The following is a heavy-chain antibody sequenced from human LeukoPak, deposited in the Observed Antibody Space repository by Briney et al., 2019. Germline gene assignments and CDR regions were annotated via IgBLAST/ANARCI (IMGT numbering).Heavy chain of an antibody. CDR3: ARTRASSSWNRYHSIEFDY. J-gene: IGHJ4*02. CDR2: IYYSGST. CDR1: GGSISSYY. V-gene: IGHV4-59*01. D-gene: IGHD6-13*01. Sequence: SETLSLTCTVSGGSISSYYWSWIRQPPGKGLEWIGYIYYSGSTNYNPSLKSRVTISVDTSKNQFSLKLSSVTAADTAVYYCARTRASSSWNRYHSIEFDYWGQGTLVTVSS.